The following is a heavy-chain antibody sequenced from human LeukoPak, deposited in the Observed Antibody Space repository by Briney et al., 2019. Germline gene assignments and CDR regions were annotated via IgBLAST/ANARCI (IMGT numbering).Heavy chain of an antibody. CDR2: INSDGGTT. CDR1: GFTFGTYW. J-gene: IGHJ4*02. CDR3: ARDRRHPYYFDY. D-gene: IGHD6-6*01. Sequence: GGSLRLSCGASGFTFGTYWMHWVRQAPGKGLVWVSGINSDGGTTTYADSVKGRFTISRDNAKNSLYLQMNSLRAEDTAVYYCARDRRHPYYFDYWGQGTLVTVSS. V-gene: IGHV3-74*01.